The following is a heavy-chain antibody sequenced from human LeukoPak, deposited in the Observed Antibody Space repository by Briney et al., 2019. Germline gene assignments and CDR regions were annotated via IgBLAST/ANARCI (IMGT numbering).Heavy chain of an antibody. V-gene: IGHV4-4*07. D-gene: IGHD6-19*01. J-gene: IGHJ4*02. CDR1: GGSISSYY. Sequence: PSETLFLTCTVSGGSISSYYWSWIRQPAGKGLEWIGRIYTSGSTNYNPSLKSRVTMSVDTPKNQFSLKLSSVTAADTAVYYCASTYSSGWYFDYWSQGTLVTVPS. CDR3: ASTYSSGWYFDY. CDR2: IYTSGST.